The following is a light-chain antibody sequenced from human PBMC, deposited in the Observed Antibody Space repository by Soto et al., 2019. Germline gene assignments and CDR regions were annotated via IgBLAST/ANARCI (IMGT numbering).Light chain of an antibody. V-gene: IGLV2-14*01. CDR2: EVT. J-gene: IGLJ3*02. CDR1: SSDVGGWDY. Sequence: QSVLTQPASVSGSPGQTITISCTGTSSDVGGWDYVSWYQHHPGKAPKVMVYEVTNRPSGVSDRFSGSKSGNTASLTISGLQAEDEADYYCASFSSSNTWVFGGGTKLTVL. CDR3: ASFSSSNTWV.